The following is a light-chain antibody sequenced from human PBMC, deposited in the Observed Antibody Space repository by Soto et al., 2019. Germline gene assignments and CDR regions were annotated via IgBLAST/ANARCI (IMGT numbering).Light chain of an antibody. V-gene: IGKV1-5*03. CDR3: QQYNTYSRT. Sequence: DIQMTQSPSTLSGSVGDRVTITCRASQTISSWLAWYQQKPGKAPKLLIYKAYTLKSGVQSRFSGSGSGTEFTLTISSLQPDDFATYYCQQYNTYSRTFGQGTKVDIK. CDR1: QTISSW. J-gene: IGKJ1*01. CDR2: KAY.